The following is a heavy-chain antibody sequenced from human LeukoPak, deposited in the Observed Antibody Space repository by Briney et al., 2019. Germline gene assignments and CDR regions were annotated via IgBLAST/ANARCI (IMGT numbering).Heavy chain of an antibody. CDR2: IYYSGST. Sequence: PSETLSLTCTVSGGSISSSSYYWGWIRQPPGKGLEWIGSIYYSGSTYYNPSLKSRVTISVDTSKNQFSLKLSSVTAADTAVYYCARQLSEYYGSGKVGFDYWGQGTLVTVSS. J-gene: IGHJ4*02. CDR1: GGSISSSSYY. D-gene: IGHD3-10*01. CDR3: ARQLSEYYGSGKVGFDY. V-gene: IGHV4-39*01.